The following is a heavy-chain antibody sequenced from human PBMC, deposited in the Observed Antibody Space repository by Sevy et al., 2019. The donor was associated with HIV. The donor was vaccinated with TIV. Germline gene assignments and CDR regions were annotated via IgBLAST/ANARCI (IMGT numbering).Heavy chain of an antibody. V-gene: IGHV1-8*01. Sequence: ASVKVSCKTSGYTFSSHDINWVRQAPGQGLEWMGWMNPNNGNTGYVQKFQDRVTMTRDSPIATAYMELRGLTSDDTAVYYCARDPSGNYLTPHYRDYYGLDVWGQGTAVTVSS. J-gene: IGHJ6*02. CDR1: GYTFSSHD. CDR3: ARDPSGNYLTPHYRDYYGLDV. D-gene: IGHD1-7*01. CDR2: MNPNNGNT.